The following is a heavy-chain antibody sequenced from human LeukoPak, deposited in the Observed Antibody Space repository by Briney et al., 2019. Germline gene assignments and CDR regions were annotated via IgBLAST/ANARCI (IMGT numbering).Heavy chain of an antibody. V-gene: IGHV3-23*01. CDR1: GFTFSHYG. CDR2: ISGSGGST. CDR3: AKDSSGWHPYYSGY. Sequence: GGSLRLSCAASGFTFSHYGMSWVRQAPGKGLEWVSAISGSGGSTYYADSVKGRFTISRDNSKNTLYLQMNSLRAEDTAVYYCAKDSSGWHPYYSGYWGQRTLVTVSS. D-gene: IGHD6-19*01. J-gene: IGHJ4*02.